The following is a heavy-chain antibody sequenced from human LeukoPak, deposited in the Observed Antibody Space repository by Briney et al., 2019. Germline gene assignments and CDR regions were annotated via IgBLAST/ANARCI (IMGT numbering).Heavy chain of an antibody. V-gene: IGHV3-74*01. D-gene: IGHD5-18*01. CDR1: GFTFSSYW. Sequence: GGSLRLSCAASGFTFSSYWMHWVRQAPGKGLVWVSRINSDGSSTSYADSVKGRFTISRDNATNTLYLQMNSLRAEDTAVYYCARGGGYSYGPLGYWGQGTLVTVSS. CDR2: INSDGSST. J-gene: IGHJ4*02. CDR3: ARGGGYSYGPLGY.